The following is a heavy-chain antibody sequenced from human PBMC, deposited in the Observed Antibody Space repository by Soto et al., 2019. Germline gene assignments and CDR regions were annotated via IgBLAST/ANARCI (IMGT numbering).Heavy chain of an antibody. Sequence: NTAVSDSLKNSPKRGLEWLGRTYYRSKWYNDDAVSVKSRITINPDTSKNQFSLQLNSVTPEDTAFYYCARDLGIGVARSGMDVRGQGTTVTVSS. V-gene: IGHV6-1*01. J-gene: IGHJ6*02. CDR3: ARDLGIGVARSGMDV. D-gene: IGHD6-19*01. CDR1: NTAV. CDR2: TYYRSKWYN.